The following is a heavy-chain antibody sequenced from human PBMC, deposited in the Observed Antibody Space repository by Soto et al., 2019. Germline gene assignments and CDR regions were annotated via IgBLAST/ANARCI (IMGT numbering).Heavy chain of an antibody. Sequence: PSVTMSDTCTVSGGSISIYSGSLIRQALGKGLEWIGYIFSSGTTYYNPSLKSRLTMSLGTSQNQFSLKLNSVTAADTAVYFCARGPSPFDLYYAMDVWGQGTTVPGSS. CDR2: IFSSGTT. J-gene: IGHJ6*02. CDR3: ARGPSPFDLYYAMDV. V-gene: IGHV4-4*09. CDR1: GGSISIYS. D-gene: IGHD3-16*01.